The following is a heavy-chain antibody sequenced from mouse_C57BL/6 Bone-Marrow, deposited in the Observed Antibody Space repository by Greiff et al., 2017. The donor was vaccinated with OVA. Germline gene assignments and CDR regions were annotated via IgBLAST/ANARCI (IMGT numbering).Heavy chain of an antibody. CDR1: GYTFTSYG. D-gene: IGHD2-4*01. J-gene: IGHJ4*01. V-gene: IGHV1-81*01. Sequence: VQLQQSGAELARPGASVKLSCKASGYTFTSYGISWVKQRTGQGLEWIGEIYPRSGNTYYNEKFKGKATLTADKSSSTAYMELRSLTSEDSAVYFCARGDYDYYYYAMDYWGQGTSVTVSS. CDR3: ARGDYDYYYYAMDY. CDR2: IYPRSGNT.